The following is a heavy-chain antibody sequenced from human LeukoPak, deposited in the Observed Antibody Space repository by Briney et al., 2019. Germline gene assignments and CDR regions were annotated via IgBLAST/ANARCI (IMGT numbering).Heavy chain of an antibody. J-gene: IGHJ4*02. Sequence: SETLSLTCTVDGSISSYYWSWIRQAPGKGLEWIGHSYFIGSSNYNPSLKSRVTISVDTPKNQFSLKLSSVTAADTAVYYCAGVRSTVGWRSFDYWGQGILVTVSS. CDR2: SYFIGSS. D-gene: IGHD4-23*01. CDR3: AGVRSTVGWRSFDY. CDR1: GSISSYY. V-gene: IGHV4-59*08.